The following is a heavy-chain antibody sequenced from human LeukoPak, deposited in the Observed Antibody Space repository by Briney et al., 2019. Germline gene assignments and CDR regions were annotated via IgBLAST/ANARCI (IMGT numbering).Heavy chain of an antibody. Sequence: TLSLTCIVSGGSITSDSYSWSWIRQPLGKGLEYIGYIYYPGSTYSNPSLQSRFTISVDTSKNQFSLKLNSVTAADTAVYYCASFYCSGGSCYQYYSYYYMDVWGKGTTVTISS. V-gene: IGHV4-30-2*03. CDR3: ASFYCSGGSCYQYYSYYYMDV. CDR2: IYYPGST. CDR1: GGSITSDSYS. D-gene: IGHD2-15*01. J-gene: IGHJ6*03.